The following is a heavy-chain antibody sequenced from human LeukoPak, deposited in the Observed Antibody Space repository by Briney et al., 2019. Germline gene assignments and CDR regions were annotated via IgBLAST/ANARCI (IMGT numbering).Heavy chain of an antibody. D-gene: IGHD6-13*01. CDR3: AKGGIATAGLLSYYSEY. V-gene: IGHV3-43D*03. J-gene: IGHJ4*02. CDR2: ISWDGSST. CDR1: GFTFDDYG. Sequence: GGSLRLSCAASGFTFDDYGMHWVRQASGRGLEWVSLISWDGSSTYYADSVRGRFTVSRDNIKNSLYLLMNSLRAEDTALYYCAKGGIATAGLLSYYSEYWGQGTLVTVSS.